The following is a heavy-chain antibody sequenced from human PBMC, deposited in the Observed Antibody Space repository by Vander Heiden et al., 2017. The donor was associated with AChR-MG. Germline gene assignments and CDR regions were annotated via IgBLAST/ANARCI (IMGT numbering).Heavy chain of an antibody. CDR2: IYYSGST. CDR3: ARRRSYHDAFDI. CDR1: GGSISSSSYD. Sequence: QLQPQAPAPGLADPAVPRCLTCTFPGGSISSSSYDWGWIRQPPGKGLEWIGSIYYSGSTYYNPSLKSRVTISGDTSKNQFSLKLSSVTAADTAVYYCARRRSYHDAFDIWGQGTMVTVSS. V-gene: IGHV4-39*01. J-gene: IGHJ3*02. D-gene: IGHD1-26*01.